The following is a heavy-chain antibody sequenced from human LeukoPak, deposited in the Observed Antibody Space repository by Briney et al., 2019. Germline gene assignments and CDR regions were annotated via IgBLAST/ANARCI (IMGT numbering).Heavy chain of an antibody. D-gene: IGHD6-13*01. CDR1: GFTFSRYS. V-gene: IGHV3-74*01. J-gene: IGHJ4*02. CDR2: ISSDGSST. Sequence: GGSLRLSCAASGFTFSRYSMNWVRQAPGKGLVWVSRISSDGSSTTYADSVKGRFTSSRDNAKNTLYLQMNSLRAEDTAVYYCGRGGKVEQLVLARWGQGSLVTVSS. CDR3: GRGGKVEQLVLAR.